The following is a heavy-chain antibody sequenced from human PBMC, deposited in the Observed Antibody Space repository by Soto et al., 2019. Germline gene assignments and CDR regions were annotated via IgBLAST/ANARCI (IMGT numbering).Heavy chain of an antibody. CDR1: GGSIGSGDYS. D-gene: IGHD3-22*01. CDR3: ARVRREYDNSGPVDY. CDR2: IYYGGST. J-gene: IGHJ4*02. Sequence: SSETLSLTCAVSGGSIGSGDYSWNWIRQPPGKGLEWIGYIYYGGSTYYNPSLQSRVTMSVDRSRNQFSLKLNSVTAADTAVYYCARVRREYDNSGPVDYWGQGTLVTVSS. V-gene: IGHV4-30-2*01.